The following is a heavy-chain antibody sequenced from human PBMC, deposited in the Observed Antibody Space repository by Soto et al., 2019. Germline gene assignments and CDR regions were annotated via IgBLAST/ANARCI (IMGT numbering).Heavy chain of an antibody. CDR1: GFTFSSYG. CDR3: ASYLARAAAGYYFDY. V-gene: IGHV3-33*01. J-gene: IGHJ4*02. D-gene: IGHD6-13*01. Sequence: GGSLRLSCAASGFTFSSYGMHWVRQAPGKGLEWVAVIWYDGSNKYYADSVKGRFTISRDNSKNTLYLQMNSLRAEDTAVYYRASYLARAAAGYYFDYWGQGTLVTVSS. CDR2: IWYDGSNK.